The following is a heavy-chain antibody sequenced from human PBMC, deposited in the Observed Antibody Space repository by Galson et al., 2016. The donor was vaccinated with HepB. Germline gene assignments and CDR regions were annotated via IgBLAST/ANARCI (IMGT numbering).Heavy chain of an antibody. CDR3: ARIIRPFAEFDS. Sequence: SLRLSCAASGFTSSNHWMSWVRQAPGKGLEWVAGISQDGGKKDYLESVKGRFTISRDNAKNSLYLQMDNLRAEDTAVYHCARIIRPFAEFDSWGQGTLVTGAS. CDR1: GFTSSNHW. D-gene: IGHD3-16*01. CDR2: ISQDGGKK. V-gene: IGHV3-7*01. J-gene: IGHJ4*02.